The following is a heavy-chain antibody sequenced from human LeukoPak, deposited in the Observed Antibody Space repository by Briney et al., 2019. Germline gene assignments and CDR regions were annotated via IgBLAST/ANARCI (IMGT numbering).Heavy chain of an antibody. CDR1: GFTFSDYY. CDR3: AKGRTTSYYFDY. D-gene: IGHD4-11*01. V-gene: IGHV3-23*01. CDR2: ISGSGGST. J-gene: IGHJ4*02. Sequence: PGGSLRLSCAASGFTFSDYYMSWVRQAPGKGLEWVSAISGSGGSTYYADSVKGRFTISRDNSKNTLYLQMNSLRAEDTAVYYCAKGRTTSYYFDYWGQGTLVTVSS.